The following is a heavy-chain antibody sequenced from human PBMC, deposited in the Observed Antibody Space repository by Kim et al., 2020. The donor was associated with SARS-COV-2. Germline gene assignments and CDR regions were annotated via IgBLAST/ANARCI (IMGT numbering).Heavy chain of an antibody. J-gene: IGHJ6*02. CDR3: ATGWEGYYYYGMDV. Sequence: EQKFQGRVTMTADESRSTAYMELSSLGSEDTAVYYCATGWEGYYYYGMDVWGQGTTVTVSS. D-gene: IGHD1-26*01. V-gene: IGHV1-69*01.